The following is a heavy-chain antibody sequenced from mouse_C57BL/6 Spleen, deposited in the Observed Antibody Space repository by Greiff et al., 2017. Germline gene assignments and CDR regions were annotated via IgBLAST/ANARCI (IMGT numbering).Heavy chain of an antibody. Sequence: DVKLQESGPGLVKPSQSLSLTCSVTGYSITSGYYWNWNRQFPGNKLEWMGYISYDGSNNYNPSLKNRISITRDTSKNQVFLKLNSVTTEDTATYYGAREGNYRYFDVWGTGTTVTVSS. CDR3: AREGNYRYFDV. CDR2: ISYDGSN. V-gene: IGHV3-6*01. J-gene: IGHJ1*03. CDR1: GYSITSGYY. D-gene: IGHD2-1*01.